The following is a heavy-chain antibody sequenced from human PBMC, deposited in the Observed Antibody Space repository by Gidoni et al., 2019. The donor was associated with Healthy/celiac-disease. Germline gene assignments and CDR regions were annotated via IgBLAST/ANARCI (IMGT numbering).Heavy chain of an antibody. J-gene: IGHJ5*02. CDR3: AKDFHDYVWGSYRYYNWFDP. Sequence: QVQLVESGGGVVQPGRSLRLSCAAAGFTFSSYAMHWVRQAPGKGLEWVAVISYDGSNKYYAYSVKVRFTISRDNSKNTLYLQMSSLRAEDTAVYYCAKDFHDYVWGSYRYYNWFDPWGQGTLVTVSS. CDR2: ISYDGSNK. D-gene: IGHD3-16*02. CDR1: GFTFSSYA. V-gene: IGHV3-30-3*01.